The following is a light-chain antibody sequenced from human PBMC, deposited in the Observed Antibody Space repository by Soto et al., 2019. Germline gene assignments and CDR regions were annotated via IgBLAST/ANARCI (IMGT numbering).Light chain of an antibody. Sequence: QSVLTQPRSVSGSPGQSVTISCSGTDNDVGGYNFVSWYQQHPGKAPKLMIFDVSKRPSGVPGRFSGSKSGNTASLTISGLQAEDEADYYCCSYAGSYTVFGGGTQLTVL. CDR2: DVS. J-gene: IGLJ2*01. V-gene: IGLV2-11*01. CDR3: CSYAGSYTV. CDR1: DNDVGGYNF.